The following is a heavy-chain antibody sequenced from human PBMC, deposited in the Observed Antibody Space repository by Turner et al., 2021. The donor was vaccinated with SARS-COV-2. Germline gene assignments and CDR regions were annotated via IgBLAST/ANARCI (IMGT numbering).Heavy chain of an antibody. V-gene: IGHV3-30*18. CDR2: ISYDGSNK. CDR3: AKTIGSYYDSSGYYQYFDY. D-gene: IGHD3-22*01. J-gene: IGHJ4*02. Sequence: QVQLVQSGGGVVQPGRSLRLSCAASGVTFSSYGMHWVRQAPGKGLAWVALISYDGSNKYYADSVKDRFTISRDNSKNTLYLQMNSLRAEDTAVYYCAKTIGSYYDSSGYYQYFDYWGQGTLVTVSS. CDR1: GVTFSSYG.